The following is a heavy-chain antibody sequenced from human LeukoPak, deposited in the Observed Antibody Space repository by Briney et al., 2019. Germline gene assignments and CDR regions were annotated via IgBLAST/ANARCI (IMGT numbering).Heavy chain of an antibody. CDR2: IYYSGST. CDR1: GGSMSSYY. D-gene: IGHD4-11*01. CDR3: ASGADYSNYYFNY. V-gene: IGHV4-59*01. Sequence: PSETLSLTCTVSGGSMSSYYWSWIRQPPGKGLEWIGYIYYSGSTNYNPSLKSRVTISVGTSRNQFSLKLSSVTAADTALYYCASGADYSNYYFNYWGQGTLVTVSS. J-gene: IGHJ4*02.